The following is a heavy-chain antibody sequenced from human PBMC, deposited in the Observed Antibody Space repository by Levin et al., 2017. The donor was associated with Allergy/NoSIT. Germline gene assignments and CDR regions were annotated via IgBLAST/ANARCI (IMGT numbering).Heavy chain of an antibody. Sequence: VASVKVSCAASGFTLGNYWMSWVRQAPGKGLEWVASIKQDGDEKYYVDSVKGRFTISRDNAKNSLYLQMNNLRAEDTAVYYCARDPGGYDYWGQGTLVTASS. CDR2: IKQDGDEK. CDR3: ARDPGGYDY. J-gene: IGHJ4*02. CDR1: GFTLGNYW. V-gene: IGHV3-7*01. D-gene: IGHD4-23*01.